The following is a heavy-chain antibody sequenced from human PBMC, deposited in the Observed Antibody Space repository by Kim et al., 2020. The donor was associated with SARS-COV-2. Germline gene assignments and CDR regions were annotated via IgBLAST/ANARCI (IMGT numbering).Heavy chain of an antibody. J-gene: IGHJ4*01. D-gene: IGHD3-22*01. Sequence: GGSLRLSCAASGFTFSNYGLHWVRQAPGKGLEWLAVISFDGSNKHYSDSVKGRFTISRDNSKNTLYWQMNSLRVEDTSLYDCAKSQDLDSSGFSELDY. V-gene: IGHV3-30*18. CDR2: ISFDGSNK. CDR3: AKSQDLDSSGFSELDY. CDR1: GFTFSNYG.